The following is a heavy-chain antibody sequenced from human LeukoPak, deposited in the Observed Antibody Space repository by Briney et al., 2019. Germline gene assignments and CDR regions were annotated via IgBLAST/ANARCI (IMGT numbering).Heavy chain of an antibody. V-gene: IGHV4-30-4*08. J-gene: IGHJ5*02. Sequence: PSQTLSLTCTVPGGSISSGDYYWSWIRQPPGKGLEWIGYIYYSGSTYYNPSLKSRVTISVDTSKNQFSLKLSSVTAADTAVYYCARDSLRFLEWLGGFDPWGQGTLVTVSS. CDR3: ARDSLRFLEWLGGFDP. D-gene: IGHD3-3*01. CDR1: GGSISSGDYY. CDR2: IYYSGST.